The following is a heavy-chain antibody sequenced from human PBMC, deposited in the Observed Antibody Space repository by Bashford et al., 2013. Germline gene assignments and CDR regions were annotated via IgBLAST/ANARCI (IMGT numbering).Heavy chain of an antibody. CDR1: GYTFTNYV. V-gene: IGHV1-18*04. CDR3: ARDGPVVGVWNAFDV. J-gene: IGHJ3*01. Sequence: ASVKVSCRTSGYTFTNYVITWVRQAPGQGLEWVGWISAYNGHTNYAQTLQGRLTMTIDTSANAAYMELSSLRSDDTAVYFCARDGPVVGVWNAFDVWGQGTVVTVSS. CDR2: ISAYNGHT. D-gene: IGHD1-26*01.